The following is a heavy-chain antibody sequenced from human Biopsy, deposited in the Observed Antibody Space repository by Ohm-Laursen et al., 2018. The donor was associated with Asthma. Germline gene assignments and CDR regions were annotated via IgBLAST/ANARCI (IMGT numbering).Heavy chain of an antibody. J-gene: IGHJ6*02. CDR1: GFTFSSYG. D-gene: IGHD2-15*01. Sequence: SLRLSCTASGFTFSSYGMHWVRQAPGKGLEWVAVIWYDGGNKYYADSVKGRFTISRDNSKNTLYLQMTSLSAEDSAVYYCARVDGVVEAATRLGGMDVWGQGTTVTVSS. CDR2: IWYDGGNK. V-gene: IGHV3-33*01. CDR3: ARVDGVVEAATRLGGMDV.